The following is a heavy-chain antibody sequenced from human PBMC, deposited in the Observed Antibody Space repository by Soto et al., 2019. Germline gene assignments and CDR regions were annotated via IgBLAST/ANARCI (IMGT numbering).Heavy chain of an antibody. CDR2: IDPYETGI. D-gene: IGHD2-15*01. CDR1: GFAFSSYW. CDR3: TRDTFGGRDS. Sequence: PGGSLRLSCAASGFAFSSYWMHWGRQAPGKGLVWVSRIDPYETGINYADSVKGRFTISRDNAKNTLYLQMNSLRAEDTAVYYCTRDTFGGRDSWGQGTLVTVSS. J-gene: IGHJ4*02. V-gene: IGHV3-74*01.